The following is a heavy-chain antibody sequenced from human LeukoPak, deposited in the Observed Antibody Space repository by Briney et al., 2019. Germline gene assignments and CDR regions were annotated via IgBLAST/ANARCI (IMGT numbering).Heavy chain of an antibody. D-gene: IGHD6-19*01. Sequence: ASVKVSCKVSGYTLTELPMHWVRQAPGKGLEWMGGFDPEDGETIYAQKFQGRVTMTEDTSTDTAYMELSSLRSEDTAVYYCATSTAVAGKSFDYWGQGTLVTVSS. CDR2: FDPEDGET. CDR1: GYTLTELP. J-gene: IGHJ4*02. V-gene: IGHV1-24*01. CDR3: ATSTAVAGKSFDY.